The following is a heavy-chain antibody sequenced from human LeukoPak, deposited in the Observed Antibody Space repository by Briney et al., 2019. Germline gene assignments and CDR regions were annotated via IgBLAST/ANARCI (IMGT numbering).Heavy chain of an antibody. CDR2: IGTAGDT. CDR1: GFAFSSYD. D-gene: IGHD3-22*01. J-gene: IGHJ4*02. Sequence: GGSLRLSCAASGFAFSSYDMHWVRQATGKGLEWVSAIGTAGDTYYPGSVKGRFTISRHNSKNTLYLQMNSLRAEDTAVYYCARLAYYDSSGYYPLDYWGQGTLVTVSS. CDR3: ARLAYYDSSGYYPLDY. V-gene: IGHV3-13*04.